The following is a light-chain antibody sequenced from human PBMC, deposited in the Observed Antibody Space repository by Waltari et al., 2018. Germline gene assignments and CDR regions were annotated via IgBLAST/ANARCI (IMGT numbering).Light chain of an antibody. CDR2: QDS. J-gene: IGLJ2*01. Sequence: SYELTQPPSVSVSPGQTASITCPGDHLGDKYACWYQQTPGQSPVLVIYQDSKRPSGIPGRFAGSNSGNTATLTISGTQAMDEADYYCQAWDSSTVVFGGGTKLTVL. CDR3: QAWDSSTVV. V-gene: IGLV3-1*01. CDR1: HLGDKY.